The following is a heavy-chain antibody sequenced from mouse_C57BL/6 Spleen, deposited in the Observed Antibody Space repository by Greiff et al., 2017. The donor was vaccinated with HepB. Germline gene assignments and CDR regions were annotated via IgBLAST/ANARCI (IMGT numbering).Heavy chain of an antibody. V-gene: IGHV6-3*01. CDR1: GFTFSNYW. D-gene: IGHD2-4*01. CDR2: IRLKSDNYAT. Sequence: VQLKESGGGLVQPGGSMKLSCVASGFTFSNYWMNWVRQSPEKGLEWVAQIRLKSDNYATHYAESVKGRFTISRDDSKSSVYLQMNNLRAEDTGIYYCTGLYDYDGDYFDYWGQGTTLTVSS. J-gene: IGHJ2*01. CDR3: TGLYDYDGDYFDY.